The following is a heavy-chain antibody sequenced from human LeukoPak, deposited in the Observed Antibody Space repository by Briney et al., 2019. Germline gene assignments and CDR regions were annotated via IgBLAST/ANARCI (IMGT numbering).Heavy chain of an antibody. CDR1: GYTFTGYY. CDR3: ARGSSTTMVRGVPLWYYYYYMDV. J-gene: IGHJ6*03. Sequence: GASVKVSCKASGYTFTGYYMHWVRQAPGQGLEWMGWINPNSGGTNYAQKFQGRVTMTRDTSISTAYMELSRLRSDDTAVYYCARGSSTTMVRGVPLWYYYYYMDVWGKGTTVTISS. D-gene: IGHD3-10*01. V-gene: IGHV1-2*02. CDR2: INPNSGGT.